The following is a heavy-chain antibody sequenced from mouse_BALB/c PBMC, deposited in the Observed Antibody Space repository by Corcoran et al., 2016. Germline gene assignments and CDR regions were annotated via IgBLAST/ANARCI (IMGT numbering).Heavy chain of an antibody. CDR2: ISYDGSN. V-gene: IGHV3-6*02. Sequence: DVQLQESGPGLVKPSQSLSLTCSVTGYSITSGYYWNWIRQFPGNKLEWMGYISYDGSNNYNTSLKNRISNTRDTSKNQFFLKLSSVTTDDTATYYCATLLRPFDYWGQGTTLAVSS. CDR1: GYSITSGYY. CDR3: ATLLRPFDY. D-gene: IGHD1-2*01. J-gene: IGHJ2*01.